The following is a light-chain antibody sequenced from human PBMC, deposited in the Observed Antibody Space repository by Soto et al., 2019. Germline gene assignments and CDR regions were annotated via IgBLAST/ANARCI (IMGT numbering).Light chain of an antibody. Sequence: EIVLTQSPGTLSLSPGERATLSCRASQSISNSYLAWYQQRPGQAPRLLIYGASSRATGIPDRFSGSGSGTDFTLTISRLEPEDFAVYYCQQYGSAPITFGQGTRLEIK. CDR3: QQYGSAPIT. CDR2: GAS. CDR1: QSISNSY. V-gene: IGKV3-20*01. J-gene: IGKJ5*01.